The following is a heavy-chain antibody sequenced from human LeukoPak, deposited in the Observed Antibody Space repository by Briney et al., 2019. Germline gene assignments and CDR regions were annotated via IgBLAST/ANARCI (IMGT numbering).Heavy chain of an antibody. J-gene: IGHJ5*02. CDR3: ARLGGYCSSTSCYGFDP. Sequence: GESLKISCKGSGYSFTSYWNGWVRQMPGKGLEWMGIIYPGDSDTRYSPSFQGQVTISADKSISTAYLQWSSLKASDTAMYYCARLGGYCSSTSCYGFDPWGQGTLVTVSS. V-gene: IGHV5-51*01. CDR2: IYPGDSDT. CDR1: GYSFTSYW. D-gene: IGHD2-2*01.